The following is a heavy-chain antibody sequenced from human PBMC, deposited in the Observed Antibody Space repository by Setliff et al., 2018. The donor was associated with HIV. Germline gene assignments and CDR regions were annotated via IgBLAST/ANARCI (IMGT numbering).Heavy chain of an antibody. D-gene: IGHD3-3*01. J-gene: IGHJ4*01. CDR1: GGSMSSGSYF. CDR3: ARLDSSIFGTIKPLHHFDY. CDR2: LYVSGDT. Sequence: SETLSLTCSVSGGSMSSGSYFWSWIRQPAGKGLEWIGRLYVSGDTNYNPSLNSRVTMSVDTSKNQFSLNLNSVTAADTAMYYCARLDSSIFGTIKPLHHFDYWGQGLMVTVSS. V-gene: IGHV4-61*02.